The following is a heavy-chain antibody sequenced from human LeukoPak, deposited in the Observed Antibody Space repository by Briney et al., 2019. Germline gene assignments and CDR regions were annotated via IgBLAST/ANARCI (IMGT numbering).Heavy chain of an antibody. D-gene: IGHD3-22*01. Sequence: GGSLRLSCAASGFTFSSYSMNWVRQAPGKGLEWVSYISSSSSTIYYADSVKGRFTISRDNAKNSLYLQMNSLRAEDTAVYYCARDSFDDSSGYYFHGSFDYWGQGTLVTVSS. CDR1: GFTFSSYS. CDR3: ARDSFDDSSGYYFHGSFDY. J-gene: IGHJ4*02. CDR2: ISSSSSTI. V-gene: IGHV3-48*04.